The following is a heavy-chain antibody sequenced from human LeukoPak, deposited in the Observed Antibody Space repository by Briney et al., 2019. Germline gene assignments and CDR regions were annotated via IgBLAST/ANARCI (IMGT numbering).Heavy chain of an antibody. J-gene: IGHJ6*03. D-gene: IGHD5-18*01. CDR1: GFTFSSYS. CDR3: ARGVDTVMVRTYYMDV. CDR2: ISSSSSYI. Sequence: GGSLRLSCAASGFTFSSYSMNWVRQAPGKGLEWVSSISSSSSYIYYADSVKGRFTISRDNAKNSLYLQMNSLRAEDTAVYYCARGVDTVMVRTYYMDVWGKGTTVTVSS. V-gene: IGHV3-21*01.